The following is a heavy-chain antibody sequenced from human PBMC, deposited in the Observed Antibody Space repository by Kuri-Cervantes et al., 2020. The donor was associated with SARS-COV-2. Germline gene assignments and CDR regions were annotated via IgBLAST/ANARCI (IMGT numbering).Heavy chain of an antibody. V-gene: IGHV3-11*01. CDR1: GFTFSDYY. CDR3: ARVRREGSWYTAPDY. J-gene: IGHJ4*02. CDR2: ISSSGSTI. Sequence: GGSLRLSCAASGFTFSDYYMSWIRQAPGKGLEWVSYISSSGSTIYYADSVKGRFTISRDNAQNSLYLQMNTLRADDTAVYYCARVRREGSWYTAPDYWGQGTLVTVSS. D-gene: IGHD6-13*01.